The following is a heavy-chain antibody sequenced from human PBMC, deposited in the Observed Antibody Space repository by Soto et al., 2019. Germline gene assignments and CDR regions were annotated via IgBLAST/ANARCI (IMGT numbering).Heavy chain of an antibody. Sequence: SETLSLTCTVSGGSISSSSYYWGWIRQPPGKGLEWIGSIYYSGSTYYNPSLKSRVTISVDTSKNQFSLKLSSVTAADTAVYYCARQSFNDYIWGSYQRILYYYYMDVWGKGTTVTVSS. CDR3: ARQSFNDYIWGSYQRILYYYYMDV. CDR2: IYYSGST. CDR1: GGSISSSSYY. V-gene: IGHV4-39*01. J-gene: IGHJ6*03. D-gene: IGHD3-16*02.